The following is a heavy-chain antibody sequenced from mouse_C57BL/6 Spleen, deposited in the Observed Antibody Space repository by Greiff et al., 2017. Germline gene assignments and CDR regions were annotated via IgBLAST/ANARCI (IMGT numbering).Heavy chain of an antibody. Sequence: QVQLQQSGPGLVAPSQSLSITCTVSGFSLTSYAISWVRQPPGKGLEWLGVIWTGGGTNYNSALKSRLSISKDNSKSQVFLKMNSLQTDDTASYYCARDYYGSFYWYFDVWGTGTTVTVSS. CDR1: GFSLTSYA. J-gene: IGHJ1*03. CDR3: ARDYYGSFYWYFDV. D-gene: IGHD1-1*01. V-gene: IGHV2-9-1*01. CDR2: IWTGGGT.